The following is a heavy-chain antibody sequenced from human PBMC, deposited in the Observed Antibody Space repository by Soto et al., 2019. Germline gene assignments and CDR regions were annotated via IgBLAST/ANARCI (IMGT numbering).Heavy chain of an antibody. V-gene: IGHV3-21*01. J-gene: IGHJ6*03. CDR3: ARDITSYYDFWSGYLPTTSYYMDV. D-gene: IGHD3-3*01. CDR1: GFTFSSYS. CDR2: ISSSSYI. Sequence: GGSLRLSCADSGFTFSSYSMNWVRQAPGKGLEWVSSISSSSYIYYADSVKGRFTISRDNAKNSLYLQMNSLRAEDTAVYYCARDITSYYDFWSGYLPTTSYYMDVWGKGTTVTVSS.